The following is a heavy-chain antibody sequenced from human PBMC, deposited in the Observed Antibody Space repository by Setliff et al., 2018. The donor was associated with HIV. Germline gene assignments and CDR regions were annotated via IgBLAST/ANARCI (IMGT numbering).Heavy chain of an antibody. CDR1: RTTFSGDG. CDR2: ISFDGSSK. CDR3: ARGGDGSGRYEIDL. Sequence: HPGGSLRLSCRGFRTTFSGDGLNWVRQAPGKGLEWVAVISFDGSSKYYADSVKGRFTISRDNSEGTLYLKANSLRIEDTAMYYCARGGDGSGRYEIDLWGQGTMVTVSS. D-gene: IGHD3-10*01. J-gene: IGHJ5*02. V-gene: IGHV3-30*03.